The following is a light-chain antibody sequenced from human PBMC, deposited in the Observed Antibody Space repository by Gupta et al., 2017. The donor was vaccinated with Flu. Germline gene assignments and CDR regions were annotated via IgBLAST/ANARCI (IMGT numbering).Light chain of an antibody. J-gene: IGLJ1*01. CDR1: SSDIGSYNS. CDR2: ENS. CDR3: CSYAGTTTWV. Sequence: SALTQPASVSVSLGQSITISCTGTSSDIGSYNSVSWYQQRPGKAPKLMIYENSKWPAGVSSRFSGSKSGNTASLTISGRQAEDEADYYCCSYAGTTTWVFGSGTKLTVL. V-gene: IGLV2-23*01.